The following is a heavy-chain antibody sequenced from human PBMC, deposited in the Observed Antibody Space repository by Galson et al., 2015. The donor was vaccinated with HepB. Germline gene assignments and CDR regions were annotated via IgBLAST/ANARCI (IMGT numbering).Heavy chain of an antibody. CDR1: GFTFSSYA. CDR2: ISGSGGST. Sequence: SLRLSCAASGFTFSSYAMSWVRQAPGKGLEWVSAISGSGGSTYYADSVKGRFTISRDNSKNTLYLQMNSLRAEDTAVYYCAKDLGYSGYEEYYWGQGTLVTVSS. V-gene: IGHV3-23*01. D-gene: IGHD5-12*01. J-gene: IGHJ4*02. CDR3: AKDLGYSGYEEYY.